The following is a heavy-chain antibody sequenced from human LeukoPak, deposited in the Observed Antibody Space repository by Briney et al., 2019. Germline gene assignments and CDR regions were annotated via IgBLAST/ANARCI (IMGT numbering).Heavy chain of an antibody. CDR2: ISSSSSYI. V-gene: IGHV3-21*01. D-gene: IGHD1-26*01. CDR3: ARDPKKGIVGATTRYGMDV. J-gene: IGHJ6*02. Sequence: PGGSLRLSCAASGFTFSSYSMNWVRQAPGKGLEWVSSISSSSSYIYYADSVKGRFTISRDNAKNSLYLQMNSLRAEDTAVYYCARDPKKGIVGATTRYGMDVWGQGTTVTVSS. CDR1: GFTFSSYS.